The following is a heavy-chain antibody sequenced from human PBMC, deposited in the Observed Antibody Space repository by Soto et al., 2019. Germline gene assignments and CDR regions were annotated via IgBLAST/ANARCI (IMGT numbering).Heavy chain of an antibody. CDR2: IYYSGST. CDR1: GGSISSSSYY. CDR3: ARRVGGPARPFDY. Sequence: SETLSLTCTVSGGSISSSSYYWGWIRQPPGKGLEWIGSIYYSGSTYYNPSLKSRVTISVDTSKNQFSLKLSSVTAADTAVYYCARRVGGPARPFDYWGQGTLVTVS. V-gene: IGHV4-39*01. J-gene: IGHJ4*02. D-gene: IGHD2-15*01.